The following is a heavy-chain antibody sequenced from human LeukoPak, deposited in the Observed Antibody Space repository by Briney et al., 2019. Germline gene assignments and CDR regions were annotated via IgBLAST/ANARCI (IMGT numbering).Heavy chain of an antibody. V-gene: IGHV7-4-1*02. CDR1: GYTFTSYD. D-gene: IGHD4-17*01. J-gene: IGHJ4*02. CDR2: INTNTGNP. Sequence: GASVKVSRKASGYTFTSYDINWVRQATGQGLEWMGWINTNTGNPTYAQGFTGRFVFSLDTSVSTAYLQISSLKAEDTAVYYCARFFYGDYVPVWGQGTLVTVSS. CDR3: ARFFYGDYVPV.